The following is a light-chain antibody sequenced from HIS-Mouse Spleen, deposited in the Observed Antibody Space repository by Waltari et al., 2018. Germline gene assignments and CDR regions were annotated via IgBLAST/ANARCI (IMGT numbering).Light chain of an antibody. V-gene: IGLV2-11*01. CDR1: SSDVGGYNY. J-gene: IGLJ2*01. CDR2: DVS. CDR3: CSYAGSYTLV. Sequence: QSALTQPRSVSGSPGQSVTIPCTGTSSDVGGYNYVPWYQQHPGKAPKLIIYDVSKRPSGVPDRFSGSKSGNTASLTISGLQAEDEADYYCCSYAGSYTLVFGGGTKLTVL.